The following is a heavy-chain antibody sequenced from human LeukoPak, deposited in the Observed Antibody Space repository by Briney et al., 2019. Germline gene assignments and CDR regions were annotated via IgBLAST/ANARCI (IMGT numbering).Heavy chain of an antibody. V-gene: IGHV1-8*01. D-gene: IGHD4-11*01. J-gene: IGHJ6*03. CDR1: GYTFTSYD. CDR2: MNPNSGNT. Sequence: ASVKVSCKASGYTFTSYDINWVRQATGQGLEWMGWMNPNSGNTGYAQKFQGRITMTRNTSISTAYMELSSLRSEDTAVYYCARRSYSNHYYYYYYMDVWGKGTAVTVSS. CDR3: ARRSYSNHYYYYYYMDV.